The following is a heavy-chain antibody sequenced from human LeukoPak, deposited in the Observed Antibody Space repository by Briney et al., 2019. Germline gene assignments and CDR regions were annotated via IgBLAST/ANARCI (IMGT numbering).Heavy chain of an antibody. D-gene: IGHD6-13*01. V-gene: IGHV4-4*02. CDR1: GGSISSSNW. CDR2: IYHSGST. Sequence: PSEPLSLTCAVSGGSISSSNWWSWVRQPPGKGLEWIGEIYHSGSTNYNPSLKSRVTISVDKSKNQFSLKLSSVTAADTAVYYCARDRGLDSSSWYDYYYYGMDVWGQGTTVTVSS. CDR3: ARDRGLDSSSWYDYYYYGMDV. J-gene: IGHJ6*02.